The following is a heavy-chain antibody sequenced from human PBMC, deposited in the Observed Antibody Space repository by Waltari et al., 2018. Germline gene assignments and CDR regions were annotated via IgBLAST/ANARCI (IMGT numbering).Heavy chain of an antibody. CDR2: MNPNSGNT. CDR3: ARSVKGQWLDLEIDY. J-gene: IGHJ4*02. CDR1: GYTFTSYD. Sequence: VKVSCKASGYTFTSYDINWVRQATGQGLEWMGWMNPNSGNTGYAQKFQGRVTITRNTSISTAYMELSSLRSEDTAVYYCARSVKGQWLDLEIDYWGQGTLVTVSS. V-gene: IGHV1-8*03. D-gene: IGHD6-19*01.